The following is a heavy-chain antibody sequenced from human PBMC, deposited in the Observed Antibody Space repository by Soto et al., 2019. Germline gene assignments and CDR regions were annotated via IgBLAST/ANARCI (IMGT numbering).Heavy chain of an antibody. CDR1: GYTFTSYG. CDR3: ARDEGANIVVVVADTRFDY. J-gene: IGHJ4*02. Sequence: ASVKVSCKASGYTFTSYGISWVGQAPGQGRAWMGWISAYNGNTNYAQKLQGRVTMTTDTSTSTAYMELRSLRSDDTAVYYCARDEGANIVVVVADTRFDYWGQGTLVTVSS. V-gene: IGHV1-18*04. CDR2: ISAYNGNT. D-gene: IGHD2-15*01.